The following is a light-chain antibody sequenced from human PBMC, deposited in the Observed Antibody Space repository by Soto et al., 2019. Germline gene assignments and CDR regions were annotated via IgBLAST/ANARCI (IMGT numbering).Light chain of an antibody. J-gene: IGKJ2*01. CDR1: QSVSSY. CDR3: QQRSNWSMYT. V-gene: IGKV3-11*01. CDR2: DAS. Sequence: EIVLTHSPATLSLSPGERATLSCRASQSVSSYLAWYQQKPGQAPRLLIYDASNRATGIPARFSGSGSGTDFTLTISSLEPEDFAVYYCQQRSNWSMYTFGQGTKLEIK.